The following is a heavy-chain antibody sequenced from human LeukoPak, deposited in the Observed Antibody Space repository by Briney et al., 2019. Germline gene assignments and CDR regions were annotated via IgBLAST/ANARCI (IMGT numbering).Heavy chain of an antibody. CDR2: ITASSTAI. V-gene: IGHV3-21*01. D-gene: IGHD3-10*01. J-gene: IGHJ4*02. CDR1: GFTFNTYT. Sequence: GGSLRLSCAASGFTFNTYTMNWVRQAPGKGLEWVSSITASSTAIYSADSVKGRFTISRDNAKNFLYLQMNSLRAEDTAVYYCATRGLLWFGELSYGNYWGQGTLVTVSS. CDR3: ATRGLLWFGELSYGNY.